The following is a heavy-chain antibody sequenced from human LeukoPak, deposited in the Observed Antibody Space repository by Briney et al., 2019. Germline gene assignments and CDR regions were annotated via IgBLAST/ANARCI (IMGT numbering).Heavy chain of an antibody. D-gene: IGHD1-26*01. CDR3: ARLGGADAFDI. CDR1: GGSISSYY. J-gene: IGHJ3*02. V-gene: IGHV4-59*08. CDR2: IYYSGST. Sequence: SETLSLTCTVSGGSISSYYWSWLRQPPGKGLEWIGYIYYSGSTNYNPSLKSRVTISEDTSKNQFSLKLTSVTAADTAVYYCARLGGADAFDIWGQGTMVTVSS.